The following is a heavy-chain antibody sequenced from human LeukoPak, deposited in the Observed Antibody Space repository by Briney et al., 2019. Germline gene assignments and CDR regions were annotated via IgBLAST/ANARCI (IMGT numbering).Heavy chain of an antibody. D-gene: IGHD3-22*01. V-gene: IGHV4-59*12. CDR3: ARVVVIIHFFDY. CDR1: GGSISSYY. Sequence: PETLSLTCTVSGGSISSYYRSWIRQPPGKGLEWIGYIYYSGSTNYNPSLKSRVTISVDTSKNQFSLKLSSVTAADTAVYYCARVVVIIHFFDYWGQGTLATVSS. J-gene: IGHJ4*02. CDR2: IYYSGST.